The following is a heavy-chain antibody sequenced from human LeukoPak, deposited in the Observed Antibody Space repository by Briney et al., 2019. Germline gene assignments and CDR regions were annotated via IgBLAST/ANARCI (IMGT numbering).Heavy chain of an antibody. CDR1: GFTLDDYA. V-gene: IGHV3-9*01. CDR3: AKDAGWELLEHFDY. J-gene: IGHJ4*02. D-gene: IGHD1-26*01. CDR2: ISWSSGSI. Sequence: GGSLRVSCAASGFTLDDYAMHWGRQAPGKGLGWVSGISWSSGSIGYADSVKGRFTISRDNAKNSLYLQMNSLRAEDTALYYCAKDAGWELLEHFDYWGQGTLVTVSS.